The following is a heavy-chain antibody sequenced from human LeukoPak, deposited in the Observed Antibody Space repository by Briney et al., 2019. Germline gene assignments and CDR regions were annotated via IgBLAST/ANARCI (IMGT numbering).Heavy chain of an antibody. Sequence: GGSLRLSCVPSGFTVSTNYTTWVRQAPGKGLEWVSVIYGGGTTYYADSVKGRFTISRDNSKNTVYLQMNSLRAEDTAVYYCVRGDNWFDPWGQGTLVTVPS. CDR2: IYGGGTT. CDR1: GFTVSTNY. CDR3: VRGDNWFDP. V-gene: IGHV3-53*01. J-gene: IGHJ5*02.